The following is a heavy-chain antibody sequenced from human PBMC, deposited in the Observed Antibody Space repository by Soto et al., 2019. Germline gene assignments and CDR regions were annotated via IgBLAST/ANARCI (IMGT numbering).Heavy chain of an antibody. CDR2: TYYRSSWYS. CDR3: ARQTTVAGHAFDI. Sequence: SQTLSLTCGISGGSVSSNGATWSWIRQSPSRGLEWLGRTYYRSSWYSDYAVSVKSRITINADTSKNQFSLQLNSVTPEDTAVYYCARQTTVAGHAFDIWGQATIVTVSS. CDR1: GGSVSSNGAT. J-gene: IGHJ3*02. D-gene: IGHD6-19*01. V-gene: IGHV6-1*01.